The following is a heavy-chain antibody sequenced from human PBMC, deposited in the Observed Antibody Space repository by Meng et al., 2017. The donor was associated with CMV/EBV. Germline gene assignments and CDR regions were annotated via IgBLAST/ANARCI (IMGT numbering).Heavy chain of an antibody. J-gene: IGHJ6*02. V-gene: IGHV4-61*01. CDR1: GGSVSSGSYY. CDR2: IYYSGST. CDR3: ARRGRQYYYYGMDV. Sequence: SETLSLTCTVSGGSVSSGSYYWSWIRHPPGKGLEWIGYIYYSGSTNYNPSLKSRVTISVDTSKNQFSLKLSSVTAADTAVYYCARRGRQYYYYGMDVWGQGTTVTVSS. D-gene: IGHD1-26*01.